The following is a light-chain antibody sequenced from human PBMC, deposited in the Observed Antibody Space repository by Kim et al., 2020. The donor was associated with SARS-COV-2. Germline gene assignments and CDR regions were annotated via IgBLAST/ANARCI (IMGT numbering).Light chain of an antibody. CDR2: DVP. CDR1: RGDVGGDNY. CDR3: SSYRGTSTPV. V-gene: IGLV2-14*03. Sequence: TTAGTGTRGDVGGDNYVSCDQQFPDRAPKLIIYDVPQRPSGVSNRLSASKSGNTAALTISGLQAEDESDYHCSSYRGTSTPVFGGGTQLTVL. J-gene: IGLJ3*02.